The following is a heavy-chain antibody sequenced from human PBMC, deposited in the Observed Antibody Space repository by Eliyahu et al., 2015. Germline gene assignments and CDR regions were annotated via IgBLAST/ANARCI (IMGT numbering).Heavy chain of an antibody. D-gene: IGHD1-26*01. J-gene: IGHJ4*02. CDR3: AKDQWELHRGSYFDY. CDR2: ISYDGSNK. Sequence: QVQLVESGGGVVQPGRSLRLSCAAXGXXFSXYGXHWVRXAPGKGLEWVAVISYDGSNKYYADSVKGRFTISRDNSKNTLYLQMNSLRAEDTAVYYCAKDQWELHRGSYFDYWGQGTLVTVSS. CDR1: GXXFSXYG. V-gene: IGHV3-30*18.